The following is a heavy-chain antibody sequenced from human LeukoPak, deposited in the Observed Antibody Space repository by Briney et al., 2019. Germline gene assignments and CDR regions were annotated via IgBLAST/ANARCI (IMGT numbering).Heavy chain of an antibody. Sequence: ASVKVSCKASGYTFTSYGISWVRQAPGQGLEWMGWISAYNGNTNYAQKLQGRVTMTTDTSTSTAYMELRSLGSDDTAVYYCARDSGPAALYYFDYWGQGTLVTVSS. D-gene: IGHD2-2*01. CDR2: ISAYNGNT. V-gene: IGHV1-18*01. CDR3: ARDSGPAALYYFDY. J-gene: IGHJ4*02. CDR1: GYTFTSYG.